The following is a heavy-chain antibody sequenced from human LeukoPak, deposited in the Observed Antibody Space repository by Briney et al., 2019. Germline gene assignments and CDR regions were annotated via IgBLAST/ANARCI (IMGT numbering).Heavy chain of an antibody. J-gene: IGHJ4*02. D-gene: IGHD1-26*01. V-gene: IGHV4-59*01. CDR1: GGSISSYY. CDR3: ARGWRGVVGATSFDY. CDR2: IFYSGST. Sequence: SETLSLPCTVSGGSISSYYWSWIRQPPGRGLEWIGYIFYSGSTNYNPSLKSRVTISVDTSKNQFSLTLNSVTAADTAMYYCARGWRGVVGATSFDYWGQGTLVTVSS.